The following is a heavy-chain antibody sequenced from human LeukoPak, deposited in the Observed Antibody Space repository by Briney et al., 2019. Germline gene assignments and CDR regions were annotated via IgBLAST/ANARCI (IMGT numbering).Heavy chain of an antibody. J-gene: IGHJ4*02. D-gene: IGHD5-18*01. CDR3: ARSRGTTLVTRFDY. V-gene: IGHV4-4*07. Sequence: SETLSLTCTVSGGSISNYYWSWIRQPAGKGLEWLGRINTSGSTDYNPSLKSRVTMSVDTSKNQLSLNLSSLTAADTAVYYCARSRGTTLVTRFDYWGQGTLVTVSS. CDR2: INTSGST. CDR1: GGSISNYY.